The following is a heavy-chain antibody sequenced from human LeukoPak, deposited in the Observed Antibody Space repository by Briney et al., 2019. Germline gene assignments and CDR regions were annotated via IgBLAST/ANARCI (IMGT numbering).Heavy chain of an antibody. CDR2: INHRGNT. Sequence: PETLSLTCAVYGGSFSGNYWSWVRQPPGKGLEWIGEINHRGNTNYNPSLKSRVTISADTSKNQFSLKVNSVTAADTAVYYCARAQDCSSTSCPVGFDYWGQGTLVTVSS. CDR1: GGSFSGNY. J-gene: IGHJ4*02. V-gene: IGHV4-34*01. CDR3: ARAQDCSSTSCPVGFDY. D-gene: IGHD2-2*01.